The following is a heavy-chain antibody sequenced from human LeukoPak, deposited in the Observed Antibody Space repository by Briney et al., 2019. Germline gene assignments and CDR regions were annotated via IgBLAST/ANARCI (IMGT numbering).Heavy chain of an antibody. J-gene: IGHJ5*02. CDR1: GYTFTSYY. CDR2: INPSGGST. Sequence: ASVKVSCKASGYTFTSYYMHWVRQAPGQGLEWMGIINPSGGSTSYAQKFQGRVTMTRDTSTSTVYMDLSSLRSEDTAVYYCARGARNYDFWSGYVYPFDPWGQGTLVTVSS. CDR3: ARGARNYDFWSGYVYPFDP. V-gene: IGHV1-46*01. D-gene: IGHD3-3*01.